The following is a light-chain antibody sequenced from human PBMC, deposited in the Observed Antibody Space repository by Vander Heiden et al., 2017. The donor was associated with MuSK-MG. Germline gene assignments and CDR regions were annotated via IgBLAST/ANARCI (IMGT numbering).Light chain of an antibody. CDR1: SSNIGRDY. CDR3: AAWDDSLSGPYVV. Sequence: SLLPQPLPASGSPGQSATISCTGSSSNIGRDYVYRYQQLPGAAPKHLIFRNNQRPSGGPDGFSGAKSGASASLVISGLWSEDEADYYCAAWDDSLSGPYVVFGGGTKLTVL. V-gene: IGLV1-47*03. J-gene: IGLJ2*01. CDR2: RNN.